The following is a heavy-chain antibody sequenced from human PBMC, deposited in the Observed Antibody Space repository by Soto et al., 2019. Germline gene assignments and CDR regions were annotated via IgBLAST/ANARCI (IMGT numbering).Heavy chain of an antibody. V-gene: IGHV4-30-2*01. Sequence: SETLSLTCAVSGGSISSGGYSWSWIRQPPGKGLEWIGYIYHSGSTNYNPSLKSRVTISVDKSKNQFSLKLNSLTAADTAVYYCARCIAAAGPIDYWGQGTLVTVSS. CDR2: IYHSGST. CDR3: ARCIAAAGPIDY. D-gene: IGHD6-13*01. CDR1: GGSISSGGYS. J-gene: IGHJ4*02.